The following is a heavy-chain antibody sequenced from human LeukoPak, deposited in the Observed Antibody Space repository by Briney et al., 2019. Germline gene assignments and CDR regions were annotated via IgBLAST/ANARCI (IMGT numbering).Heavy chain of an antibody. CDR3: ARDHCSSTSCHYGGAFDI. J-gene: IGHJ3*02. CDR1: GFTFSSYS. CDR2: ISSSSSTI. Sequence: GGSLRLSCAASGFTFSSYSMNWVRQAPGKGLEWVSYISSSSSTIYYADSVKGRFTISRDNAKNSLYLQMNSLRAEDTAVYYCARDHCSSTSCHYGGAFDIWGQGTMVTVSS. D-gene: IGHD2-2*01. V-gene: IGHV3-48*01.